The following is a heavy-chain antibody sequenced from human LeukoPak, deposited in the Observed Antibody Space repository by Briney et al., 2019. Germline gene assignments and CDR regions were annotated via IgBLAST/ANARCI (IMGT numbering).Heavy chain of an antibody. J-gene: IGHJ4*02. CDR3: ARIMRVDYGTYYFDY. CDR1: GFTFSDHY. CDR2: ARNRGNGYTT. D-gene: IGHD4/OR15-4a*01. V-gene: IGHV3-72*01. Sequence: PGGSLRFSCAASGFTFSDHYIDWVRQAPGKGLEWVGRARNRGNGYTTQYAASVKGRFTFSRDDSENTVYLQMNSLKTEDTAVYFRARIMRVDYGTYYFDYWGQGTLVTVSS.